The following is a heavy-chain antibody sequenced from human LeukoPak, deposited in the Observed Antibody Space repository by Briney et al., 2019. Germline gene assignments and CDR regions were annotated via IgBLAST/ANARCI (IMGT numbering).Heavy chain of an antibody. CDR3: AGGIAAAGTRFDY. CDR2: INHSGST. CDR1: GGSFSGYY. J-gene: IGHJ4*02. V-gene: IGHV4-34*01. D-gene: IGHD6-13*01. Sequence: SETLSLTCAVYGGSFSGYYWSWIRQPPGKGLEWIGEINHSGSTNYNPSLKSRVTISVDTSKNQFSLKLSSVTAADTAVYYCAGGIAAAGTRFDYWGQGTLVTVSS.